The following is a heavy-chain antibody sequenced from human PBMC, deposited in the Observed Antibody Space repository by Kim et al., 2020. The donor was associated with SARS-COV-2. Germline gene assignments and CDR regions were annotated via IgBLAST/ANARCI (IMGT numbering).Heavy chain of an antibody. D-gene: IGHD3-9*01. CDR1: GGFISNKNYY. Sequence: SETLSLTCTVSGGFISNKNYYWDWIRQAPGKGLEWIGRIFYSGKTSYNPSLRSRVTISVDTSRNQFSLKLSSVTAADTAVYYCARNRDYDILTGYPLGYFDLWGRGTLVTVSS. CDR2: IFYSGKT. V-gene: IGHV4-39*07. J-gene: IGHJ2*01. CDR3: ARNRDYDILTGYPLGYFDL.